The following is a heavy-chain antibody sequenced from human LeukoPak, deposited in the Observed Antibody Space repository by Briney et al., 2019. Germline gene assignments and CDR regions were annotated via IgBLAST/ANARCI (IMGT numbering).Heavy chain of an antibody. J-gene: IGHJ4*02. CDR1: GFTFSRYW. CDR2: INRDGSDI. Sequence: PRGSLKLSCAASGFTFSRYWMHWVRQAPGRGLVWVSSINRDGSDISYADSVKGRFTISRDNANNTVYLQMNSLRAEDTAVYYCARGSLGDGSLLVDYWGQGTLVTVSS. CDR3: ARGSLGDGSLLVDY. D-gene: IGHD1-26*01. V-gene: IGHV3-74*01.